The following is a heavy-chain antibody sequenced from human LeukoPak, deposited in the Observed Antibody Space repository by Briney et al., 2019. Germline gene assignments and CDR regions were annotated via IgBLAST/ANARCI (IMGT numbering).Heavy chain of an antibody. J-gene: IGHJ4*02. V-gene: IGHV3-48*01. Sequence: GGSLRLSCAAAGFTFTSYTVTWVRQAPGKGPEWVSYISSGSATIYYADSVKGRFTISRDNAKNSLYLQMNSLRAEDTAVYYCARIITMSYYFDYWGQGTLVTVSS. CDR3: ARIITMSYYFDY. CDR2: ISSGSATI. CDR1: GFTFTSYT. D-gene: IGHD3-10*02.